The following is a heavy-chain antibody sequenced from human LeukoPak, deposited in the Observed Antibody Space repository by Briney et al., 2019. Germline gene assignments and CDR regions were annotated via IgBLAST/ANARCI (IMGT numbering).Heavy chain of an antibody. V-gene: IGHV3-23*01. Sequence: PGGSLRLSCAASRFTFSSYAMTWVRQAPGKGPEWVSAISASGGTTYYADSVKGRFTISRDNSKNTLYLQMSSLRADDTAVYYCAKPPREYCSGTNCPNWFDSWGQGTLVTVSS. D-gene: IGHD2-2*01. CDR2: ISASGGTT. CDR3: AKPPREYCSGTNCPNWFDS. J-gene: IGHJ5*01. CDR1: RFTFSSYA.